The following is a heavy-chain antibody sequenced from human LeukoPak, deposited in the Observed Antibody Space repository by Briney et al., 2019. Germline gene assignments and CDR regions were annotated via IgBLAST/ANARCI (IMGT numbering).Heavy chain of an antibody. Sequence: SETLSLTCTVSGGSISSAAYFWSWIRQPPGKGLEWIRYIYHSGSTYYTPSLRGRVTISADTSKNQFSLRMTSVTAADTAVYYCARDLGGWFDPWGQGTLVSVSS. J-gene: IGHJ5*02. D-gene: IGHD3-16*01. V-gene: IGHV4-30-2*01. CDR1: GGSISSAAYF. CDR3: ARDLGGWFDP. CDR2: IYHSGST.